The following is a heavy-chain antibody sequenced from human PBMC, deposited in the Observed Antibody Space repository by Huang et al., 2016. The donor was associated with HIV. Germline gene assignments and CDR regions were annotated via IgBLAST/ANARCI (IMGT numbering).Heavy chain of an antibody. CDR2: IYYSGST. Sequence: QLQLQESGPGLVKPSETLSLTCTVSGGSISTSGYYWGWIRQPPGKGLEWIGSIYYSGSTSYNPSRNGRVTISVDTSKSQFSLKLSSVTAADTAVYYCARQDTSGWYADPYYFDYWGQGTLVTVSS. V-gene: IGHV4-39*01. CDR1: GGSISTSGYY. CDR3: ARQDTSGWYADPYYFDY. J-gene: IGHJ4*02. D-gene: IGHD6-19*01.